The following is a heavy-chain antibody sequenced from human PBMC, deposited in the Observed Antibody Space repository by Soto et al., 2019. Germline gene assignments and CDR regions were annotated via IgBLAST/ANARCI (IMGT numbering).Heavy chain of an antibody. Sequence: PSETLSLTCAVYGGSFSGYYWSWIRQPPGKGLEWIGEINHSGSTNYNPSLKSRVTISVDTSKNQFSLKLSSVTAADTAVYYCARGKQWLSYFDYWGQGTLVTVSS. CDR2: INHSGST. CDR1: GGSFSGYY. CDR3: ARGKQWLSYFDY. V-gene: IGHV4-34*01. D-gene: IGHD6-19*01. J-gene: IGHJ4*02.